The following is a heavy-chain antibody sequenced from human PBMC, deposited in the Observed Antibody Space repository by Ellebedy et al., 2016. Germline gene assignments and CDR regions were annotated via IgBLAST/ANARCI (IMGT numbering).Heavy chain of an antibody. CDR1: GFTFSSYW. Sequence: GESLKISXAASGFTFSSYWMHWVRQAPGKGLVWVSRINSDGSSTSYADSVKGRFTISRDNAKNTLYLQMNSLRAEDTAVYYCARGENEWELLPYYYGMDVWGQGTTVTVSS. J-gene: IGHJ6*02. CDR2: INSDGSST. V-gene: IGHV3-74*01. CDR3: ARGENEWELLPYYYGMDV. D-gene: IGHD1-26*01.